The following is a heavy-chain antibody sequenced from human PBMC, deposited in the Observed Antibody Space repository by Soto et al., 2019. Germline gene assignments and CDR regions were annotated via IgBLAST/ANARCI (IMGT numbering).Heavy chain of an antibody. CDR3: AKDSSSGYYYPNYFDY. D-gene: IGHD3-22*01. J-gene: IGHJ4*02. Sequence: EVQLVESGGGLVQPGRSLRLSCAASGFTFDDYAMHWVRQAPGKGLEWVSGISWNSGSIGYADSVKGRFTISRDNAKNSLYLQMNSLRAEDTALYYGAKDSSSGYYYPNYFDYWGQGTLVTVSS. CDR2: ISWNSGSI. CDR1: GFTFDDYA. V-gene: IGHV3-9*01.